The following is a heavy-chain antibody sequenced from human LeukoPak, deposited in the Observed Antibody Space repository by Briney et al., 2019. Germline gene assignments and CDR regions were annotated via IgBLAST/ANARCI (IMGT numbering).Heavy chain of an antibody. Sequence: GGSLRLSCAASGFTFSSYWMSWVRQAPGKGLEWVANIKQDGSEKYYVDSVKGRFTISRDNAKNSLYLQMNSLRAEDTAVYYCAGDWAQGRGTLKDYWGQGTLVTVFS. CDR2: IKQDGSEK. V-gene: IGHV3-7*01. CDR1: GFTFSSYW. D-gene: IGHD3-16*01. J-gene: IGHJ4*02. CDR3: AGDWAQGRGTLKDY.